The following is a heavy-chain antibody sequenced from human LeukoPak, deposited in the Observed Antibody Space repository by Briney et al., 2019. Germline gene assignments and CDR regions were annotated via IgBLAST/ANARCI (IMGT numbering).Heavy chain of an antibody. CDR2: IIPIFGTA. V-gene: IGHV1-69*13. CDR3: ARGLAVAGTGPYFDY. Sequence: SVKVSCKASVGTFSSYVISWVRHAPGQGLEWMGGIIPIFGTANYAQKFQGRVTITADESTSTAYMELSSLRSEDTAVYYCARGLAVAGTGPYFDYWGQGTLVTVSS. CDR1: VGTFSSYV. D-gene: IGHD6-19*01. J-gene: IGHJ4*02.